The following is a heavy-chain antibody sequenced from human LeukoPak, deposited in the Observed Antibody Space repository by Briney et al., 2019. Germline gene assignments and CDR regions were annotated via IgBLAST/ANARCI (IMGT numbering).Heavy chain of an antibody. CDR3: ATTGYGGNSGDFDP. J-gene: IGHJ5*02. D-gene: IGHD4-23*01. Sequence: SETLSLTCTVSGGSISSYYWSWIRQPPGKGLEWIGYIYYSGSTNYNPSLKSRVTISVDTSKNQFSLKLSSVTAADTAVYYCATTGYGGNSGDFDPWGQGTLVTVSS. CDR2: IYYSGST. V-gene: IGHV4-59*12. CDR1: GGSISSYY.